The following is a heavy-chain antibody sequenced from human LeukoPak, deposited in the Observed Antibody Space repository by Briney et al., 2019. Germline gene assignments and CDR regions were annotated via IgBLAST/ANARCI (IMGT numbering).Heavy chain of an antibody. V-gene: IGHV3-53*05. Sequence: GGSLRLSCAASGFTVSSSDMSWVRQAPGKGLEWVSLIYSGGSAYYADSVKGRFTISRDNSKNTLYLQMNSLRAEDTAVYYCAKVNDYWGQGTLVTVSS. J-gene: IGHJ4*02. CDR1: GFTVSSSD. CDR3: AKVNDY. CDR2: IYSGGSA.